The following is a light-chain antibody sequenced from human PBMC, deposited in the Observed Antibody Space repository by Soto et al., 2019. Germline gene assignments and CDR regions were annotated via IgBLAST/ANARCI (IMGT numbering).Light chain of an antibody. CDR3: SSYTTRTTLYV. J-gene: IGLJ1*01. V-gene: IGLV2-14*01. Sequence: LTQPASVSGSPGQSITISCTGTSSDVGSYNYVSWYQLHPGKAPKLMIYEVSNRPSGVSNRFSGSKSGDTASLAISGLQAEDEADYYCSSYTTRTTLYVFGTGNKV. CDR1: SSDVGSYNY. CDR2: EVS.